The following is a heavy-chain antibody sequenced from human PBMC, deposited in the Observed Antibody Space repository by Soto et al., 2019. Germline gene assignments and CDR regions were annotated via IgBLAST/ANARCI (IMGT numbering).Heavy chain of an antibody. D-gene: IGHD6-19*01. Sequence: SETLSLTCTVSGGSISSYYWSWIRQPPGKGLEWIGYIYYSGSTNYNPSLKSRVTISVDTSKNQFSLKLSSVTAADTAVYYCAIVDSSGWYYFDYWGQGTLVTVSS. CDR2: IYYSGST. CDR1: GGSISSYY. CDR3: AIVDSSGWYYFDY. J-gene: IGHJ4*02. V-gene: IGHV4-59*01.